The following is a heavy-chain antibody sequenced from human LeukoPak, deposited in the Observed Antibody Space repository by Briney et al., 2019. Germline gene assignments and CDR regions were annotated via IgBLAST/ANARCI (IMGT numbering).Heavy chain of an antibody. V-gene: IGHV4-61*02. D-gene: IGHD1-1*01. CDR3: ARESGERLYDY. J-gene: IGHJ4*02. CDR1: GGSISSGSYY. CDR2: IYTSGST. Sequence: SETLSLTCTVSGGSISSGSYYWSWIRQPAGKGLEWIGRIYTSGSTNYNPSLKSRVTISVDTSKNQFSLKLSSVTAADTAVYYCARESGERLYDYWGQGTLVTVSS.